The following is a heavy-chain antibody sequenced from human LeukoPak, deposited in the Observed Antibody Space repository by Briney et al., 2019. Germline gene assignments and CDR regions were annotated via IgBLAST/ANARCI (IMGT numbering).Heavy chain of an antibody. CDR1: GDSISNYY. J-gene: IGHJ4*02. CDR3: ARVGWYNGDSYYFDY. Sequence: PSETLSLTCTVSGDSISNYYWSWIRQPPGKGLEWIGCIYYSGSTNYNPSLKSRVTISVDTSKNQFSLKLSSVTAADTAVYYCARVGWYNGDSYYFDYWGQGTLVTVSS. CDR2: IYYSGST. D-gene: IGHD4-17*01. V-gene: IGHV4-59*01.